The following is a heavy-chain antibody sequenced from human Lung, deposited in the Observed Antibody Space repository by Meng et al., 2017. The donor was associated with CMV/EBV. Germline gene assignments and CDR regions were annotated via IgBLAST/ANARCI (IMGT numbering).Heavy chain of an antibody. V-gene: IGHV1-2*02. CDR1: GYTFTAHY. CDR2: IHPHRGDT. CDR3: ARDNNWGPDY. D-gene: IGHD7-27*01. Sequence: SVXVSCKASGYTFTAHYFHWVRQAPGQGLEWMGWIHPHRGDTNYAQQFQGRVTLTRDTSINTGYMELTRLTSDDTAVYYCARDNNWGPDYWGQGSLVTVSS. J-gene: IGHJ4*02.